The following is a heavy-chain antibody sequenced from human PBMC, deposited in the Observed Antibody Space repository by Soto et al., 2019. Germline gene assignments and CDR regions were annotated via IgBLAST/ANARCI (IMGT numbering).Heavy chain of an antibody. CDR1: CGSIISSSYY. Sequence: SETLSLTCTFSCGSIISSSYYWGWIRQPPGKGLEWIGSIYYSGSTYYNPSLKSRVTISVDTSKNQFSLRLSSVTAADTAVYYCARLVYDSSGYYYAYYFDYWGQGTLVTVSS. V-gene: IGHV4-39*01. CDR2: IYYSGST. D-gene: IGHD3-22*01. CDR3: ARLVYDSSGYYYAYYFDY. J-gene: IGHJ4*02.